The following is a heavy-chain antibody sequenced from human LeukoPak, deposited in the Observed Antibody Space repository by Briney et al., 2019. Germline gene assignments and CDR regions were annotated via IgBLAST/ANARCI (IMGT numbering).Heavy chain of an antibody. J-gene: IGHJ4*02. D-gene: IGHD2-2*01. Sequence: GASVKVSCKASGGTFSSYATSWVRQAPGQGLEWMGRIIPILGIANYAQKFQGRVTITADKSTSTAYMELSSLRVEDTAIYYCVRVRYCSTMSCSIRYFDYWGQGTLVTVSS. V-gene: IGHV1-69*04. CDR3: VRVRYCSTMSCSIRYFDY. CDR1: GGTFSSYA. CDR2: IIPILGIA.